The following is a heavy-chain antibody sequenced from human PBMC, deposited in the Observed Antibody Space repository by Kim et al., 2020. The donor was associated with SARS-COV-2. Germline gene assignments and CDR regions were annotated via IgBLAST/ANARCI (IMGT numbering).Heavy chain of an antibody. CDR3: ATLSGYDSAEIDY. D-gene: IGHD5-12*01. CDR1: DGSFSGYY. J-gene: IGHJ4*02. V-gene: IGHV4-34*12. CDR2: ILHSGST. Sequence: SETLSLTCADYDGSFSGYYWTWIRQPPGRGLEWIGEILHSGSTNYNPSLKSRVTMSEDTSKNQVSLKLRSVTAADAAVYYCATLSGYDSAEIDYWGQGTLVTVSS.